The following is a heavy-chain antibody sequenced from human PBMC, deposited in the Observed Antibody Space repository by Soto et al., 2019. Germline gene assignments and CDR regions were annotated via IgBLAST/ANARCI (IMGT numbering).Heavy chain of an antibody. CDR1: GFNVMSYW. Sequence: PGGSLRLPCAVSGFNVMSYWMSWVRQSPGKGLEWVASIKEDGSEIYYLHSVRGRFSISRDSAGNALHLTMNYLSAEDTGVYFCARDIGFDYVNWGQGTLVTVSS. J-gene: IGHJ4*02. CDR3: ARDIGFDYVN. CDR2: IKEDGSEI. D-gene: IGHD3-16*01. V-gene: IGHV3-7*01.